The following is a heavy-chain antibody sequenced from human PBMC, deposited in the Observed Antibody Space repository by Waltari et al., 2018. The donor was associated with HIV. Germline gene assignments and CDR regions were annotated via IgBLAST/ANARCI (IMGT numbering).Heavy chain of an antibody. CDR2: ISTSSRYI. J-gene: IGHJ4*02. V-gene: IGHV3-21*01. Sequence: EVQLVESGGGLVKPGGSLSLSCAASGFSFSSYSMNWVRQAPGKGLEWVSSISTSSRYIYYADSVKGRFTISRDNAKNSLYLQMNSLRVEDTAVYFCARDPRWTGASDYWGQGTLVTVSS. D-gene: IGHD7-27*01. CDR3: ARDPRWTGASDY. CDR1: GFSFSSYS.